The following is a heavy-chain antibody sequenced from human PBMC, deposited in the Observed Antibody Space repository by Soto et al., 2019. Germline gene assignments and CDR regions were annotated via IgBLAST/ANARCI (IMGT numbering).Heavy chain of an antibody. V-gene: IGHV4-31*03. J-gene: IGHJ6*02. CDR1: GASLTSGGYY. CDR2: IYHSGGA. CDR3: ARDAYGAGSQYYYYGMEV. Sequence: SETLSLTCTVSGASLTSGGYYWSWLRQPPGKGLEWIGYIYHSGGASYKPSLRGRAVISIDTSKNQFSLRLNAVTAAATATYCCARDAYGAGSQYYYYGMEVWGQGTTVTVSS. D-gene: IGHD3-10*01.